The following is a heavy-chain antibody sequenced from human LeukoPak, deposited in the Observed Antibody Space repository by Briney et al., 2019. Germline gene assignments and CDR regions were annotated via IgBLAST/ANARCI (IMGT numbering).Heavy chain of an antibody. J-gene: IGHJ4*02. D-gene: IGHD3-10*01. CDR1: GFTFSNAW. CDR2: IKSKTDGGTT. CDR3: TLSITMVRGVNDH. Sequence: GGSLRLSCAASGFTFSNAWMSWVRQAPGKGLEWVGRIKSKTDGGTTDYAAPVKGRFTISRDDSKNTLYLQMNSLKTEDTAVYYCTLSITMVRGVNDHWGQGTLVTVSS. V-gene: IGHV3-15*01.